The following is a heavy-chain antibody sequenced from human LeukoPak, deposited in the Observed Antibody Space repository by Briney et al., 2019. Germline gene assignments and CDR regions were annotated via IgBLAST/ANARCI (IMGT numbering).Heavy chain of an antibody. CDR2: ISSSSSYI. J-gene: IGHJ4*02. V-gene: IGHV3-21*01. CDR3: ARDLYCSSTSCPLRY. CDR1: GFTFSSYS. Sequence: GGSLRLSCAASGFTFSSYSMNWVRQAPGKGLEWVSSISSSSSYIYYADSVKGRFTISRDNAKNSLYLQMNSLRAEDTAVYYCARDLYCSSTSCPLRYWGQGTPVTVSS. D-gene: IGHD2-2*01.